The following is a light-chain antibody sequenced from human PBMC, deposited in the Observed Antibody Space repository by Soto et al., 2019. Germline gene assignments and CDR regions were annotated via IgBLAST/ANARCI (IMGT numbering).Light chain of an antibody. Sequence: EIVLTQAPATLSLSPGERATLSCRASQSVNIYLAWYQQRPGQAPRLLIYDVSNSATGIPARFSGSGSGTVFTLTITSLAPEDFGVYYSQQRPSWPVTFGGGNKVELK. J-gene: IGKJ4*01. CDR3: QQRPSWPVT. CDR1: QSVNIY. V-gene: IGKV3-11*01. CDR2: DVS.